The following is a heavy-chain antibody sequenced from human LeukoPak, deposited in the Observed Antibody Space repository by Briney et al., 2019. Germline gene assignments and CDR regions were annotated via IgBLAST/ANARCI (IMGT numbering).Heavy chain of an antibody. D-gene: IGHD2-15*01. Sequence: GSLRLSCAASGFTFCSYGMSWVRQAPGKGLEWVSAISGSGGSTYYADSVKGRFTISRDNSKNTLYLQMNSLRAEDTAVYYCAKAPTRYCSGGSCSPFDYWGQGTLVTVSS. V-gene: IGHV3-23*01. CDR1: GFTFCSYG. CDR2: ISGSGGST. CDR3: AKAPTRYCSGGSCSPFDY. J-gene: IGHJ4*02.